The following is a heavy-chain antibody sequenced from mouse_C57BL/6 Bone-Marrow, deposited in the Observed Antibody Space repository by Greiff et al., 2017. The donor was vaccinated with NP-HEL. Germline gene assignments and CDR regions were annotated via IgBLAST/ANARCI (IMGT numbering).Heavy chain of an antibody. D-gene: IGHD2-1*01. CDR1: GYTFTDYY. V-gene: IGHV1-26*01. J-gene: IGHJ2*01. CDR3: ARSTLYYFDY. CDR2: INPNNGGT. Sequence: VQLQQSGPELVKPGASVKISCKASGYTFTDYYMNWVKQSHGKSLEWIGDINPNNGGTSYNQKFKGKATLTVDKSSSTAYMELRSLTSEDSAVYYCARSTLYYFDYCGQGTTLTVSS.